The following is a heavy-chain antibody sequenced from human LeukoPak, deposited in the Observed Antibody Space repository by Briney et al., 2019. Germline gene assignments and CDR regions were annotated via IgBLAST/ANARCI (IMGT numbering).Heavy chain of an antibody. CDR3: ARDPPNYYDSSGSWDY. D-gene: IGHD3-22*01. V-gene: IGHV1-3*01. CDR1: GYTFTSYA. CDR2: INAGNGNT. J-gene: IGHJ4*02. Sequence: GASVKVSCKASGYTFTSYAMHWVRQAPGQRLEWMGWINAGNGNTKYSQKFQGRVTITRDTSASTAYMELSSLRSEDTAVYYCARDPPNYYDSSGSWDYWGQGTLVTVSS.